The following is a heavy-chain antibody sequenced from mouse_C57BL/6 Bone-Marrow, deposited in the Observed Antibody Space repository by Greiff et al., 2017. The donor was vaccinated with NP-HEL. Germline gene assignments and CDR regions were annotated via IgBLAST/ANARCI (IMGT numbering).Heavy chain of an antibody. J-gene: IGHJ2*01. D-gene: IGHD1-1*01. CDR3: ARYTTTVVERGYFDY. V-gene: IGHV3-8*01. CDR1: GYSITSDY. Sequence: EVQLQQSGPGLAKPSQTLSLTCSVTGYSITSDYWTWIRKFPGNKLEYMGYISYSGSTYYNTSLKSRISITRDTSKNQYYLQLNSVTTEDTATYYCARYTTTVVERGYFDYWGQGTTLTVSS. CDR2: ISYSGST.